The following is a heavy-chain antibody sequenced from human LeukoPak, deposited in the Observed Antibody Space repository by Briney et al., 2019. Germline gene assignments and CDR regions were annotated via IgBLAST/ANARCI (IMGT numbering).Heavy chain of an antibody. Sequence: PSQTLSLTCTVSGDSISTGGYYWAWIRQHRERGLEWIGYIYYSGSTHYNPSLQSRVTISVDTSKNQFSLNLNSVTAADTAVYYCARRPGSSSYGYSSYYYGMDVWGQGTTVTVSS. V-gene: IGHV4-31*03. CDR2: IYYSGST. D-gene: IGHD5-18*01. CDR1: GDSISTGGYY. J-gene: IGHJ6*02. CDR3: ARRPGSSSYGYSSYYYGMDV.